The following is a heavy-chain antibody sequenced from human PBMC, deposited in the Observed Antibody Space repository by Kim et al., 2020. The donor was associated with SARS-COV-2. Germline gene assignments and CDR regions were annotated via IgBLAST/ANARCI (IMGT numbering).Heavy chain of an antibody. D-gene: IGHD6-13*01. CDR2: IYYSGST. CDR1: GGSISSGGYY. J-gene: IGHJ6*02. V-gene: IGHV4-31*03. CDR3: ARETGSSWYRPSYYYYGMDV. Sequence: SETLSLTCTVSGGSISSGGYYWSWIRQHPGKGLEWIGYIYYSGSTYYNPSLKSRVTISVDTSKNQFSLKLSSVTAADTAVYYCARETGSSWYRPSYYYYGMDVWGQGTTVTVSS.